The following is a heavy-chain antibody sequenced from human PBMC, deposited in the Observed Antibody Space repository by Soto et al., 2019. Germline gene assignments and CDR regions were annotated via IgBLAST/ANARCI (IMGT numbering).Heavy chain of an antibody. V-gene: IGHV3-23*01. Sequence: EVQLLESGGDLVQPGGSLRLSCAASGFTFSTSVLNWVRQAPGKGLEWLSAITDSGGNTYYADSVKGRFTISRDNSKKTLYLQRNSLRAYDTAVYYCARDPGQWGQGTLVTVSS. CDR1: GFTFSTSV. D-gene: IGHD7-27*01. CDR3: ARDPGQ. J-gene: IGHJ4*02. CDR2: ITDSGGNT.